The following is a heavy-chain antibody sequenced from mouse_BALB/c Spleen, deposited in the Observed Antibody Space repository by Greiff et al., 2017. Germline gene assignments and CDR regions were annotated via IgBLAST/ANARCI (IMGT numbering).Heavy chain of an antibody. J-gene: IGHJ4*01. Sequence: VQLQQSGAELVRPGASVTLSCKASGYTFTDYEMHWVKQTPVHGLEWIGAIDPETGGTAYNQKFKSKATLTVDKSSSTAYMQLSSLTSEDSAVYYCTRRADYAMDYWGQGTSVTVSS. D-gene: IGHD3-3*01. V-gene: IGHV1-15*01. CDR2: IDPETGGT. CDR3: TRRADYAMDY. CDR1: GYTFTDYE.